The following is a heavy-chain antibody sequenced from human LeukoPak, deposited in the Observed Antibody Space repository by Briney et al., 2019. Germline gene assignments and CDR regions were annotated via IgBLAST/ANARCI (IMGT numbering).Heavy chain of an antibody. J-gene: IGHJ4*02. V-gene: IGHV3-23*01. CDR1: GFTFSNYA. CDR2: ITASGGST. Sequence: GGSLRLSCAASGFTFSNYAMSWVRQAPGKGLEGVSAITASGGSTYYADSVKGRFTSSRDNSKNKLYLQMNSLRAEDTAVYYCAKLTTVVIDYWGQGTLVTVSS. D-gene: IGHD4-23*01. CDR3: AKLTTVVIDY.